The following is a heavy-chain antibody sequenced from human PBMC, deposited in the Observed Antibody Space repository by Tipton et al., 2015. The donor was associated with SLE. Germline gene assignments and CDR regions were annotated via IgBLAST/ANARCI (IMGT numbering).Heavy chain of an antibody. J-gene: IGHJ4*02. CDR2: INHSGRT. Sequence: TLSLTCAVYGGSVSGHYWSWIRQPPGKGLEWIGEINHSGRTNYNPSLKSRVTISVDTSENQFSLKLSSVNAADTAVYYCARHGGYYFDYWGQGTLVTVSS. V-gene: IGHV4-34*01. D-gene: IGHD4-23*01. CDR3: ARHGGYYFDY. CDR1: GGSVSGHY.